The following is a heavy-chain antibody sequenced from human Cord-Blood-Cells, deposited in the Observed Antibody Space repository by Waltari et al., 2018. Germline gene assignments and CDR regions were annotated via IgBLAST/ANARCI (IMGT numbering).Heavy chain of an antibody. CDR3: ARGCYYYDSIGYAFDI. V-gene: IGHV1-69*01. CDR2: IIPIFGTA. CDR1: GGTFSSYA. J-gene: IGHJ3*02. D-gene: IGHD3-22*01. Sequence: QVQLVQSGAEVKKPGSSVKVSCKASGGTFSSYAISWVRQAPGQGLEWMGGIIPIFGTANYAQKFQGRVTVTEDEATSTAYMELSSLRSEDTAVYYCARGCYYYDSIGYAFDIWGQGTMVTVSS.